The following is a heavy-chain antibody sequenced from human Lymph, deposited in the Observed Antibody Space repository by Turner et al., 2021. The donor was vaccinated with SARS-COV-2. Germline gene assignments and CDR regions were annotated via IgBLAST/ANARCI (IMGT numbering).Heavy chain of an antibody. D-gene: IGHD3-3*01. J-gene: IGHJ6*02. CDR3: ARAVEWYSDFWSGEYGGYGLDV. Sequence: VPLVQTGAAVKKAGASVKVSCNGSGSTFTGYYMHWVRQAPGQGFEWMRWMNLNSGCANNAQKFQGRVTMTRDTSISTAYRELSRLRSDDTAVYCCARAVEWYSDFWSGEYGGYGLDVWGQGTTVTVSS. CDR1: GSTFTGYY. V-gene: IGHV1-2*02. CDR2: MNLNSGCA.